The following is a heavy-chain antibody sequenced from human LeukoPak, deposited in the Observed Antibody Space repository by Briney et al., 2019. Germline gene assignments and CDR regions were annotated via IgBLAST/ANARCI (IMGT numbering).Heavy chain of an antibody. V-gene: IGHV3-15*01. CDR1: GFTFSDAW. Sequence: GGSLRLSCAASGFTFSDAWMGWVRQAPGKGLGGVGRIKSNNDGGTTNYTAPVKGRFTISRADSKNTLYLQMNSLKTEDTAVYYCTTYGSGRKFDYWGQGTLVTVSS. CDR3: TTYGSGRKFDY. J-gene: IGHJ4*02. D-gene: IGHD3-10*01. CDR2: IKSNNDGGTT.